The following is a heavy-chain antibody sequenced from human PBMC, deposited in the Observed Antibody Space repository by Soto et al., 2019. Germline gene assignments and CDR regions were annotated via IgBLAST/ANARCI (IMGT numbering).Heavy chain of an antibody. Sequence: QVQLVQSGAEVKKPGSSVKVSCKASGGTFSSYAISWVRQAPGQGLEWMGGIIPIFGTANYAQKFQGRVTITADESTSTAYMELSSLRSEDTAVHYCATGERGYSYGLGLYYFDYWGQGTLVTVSS. CDR1: GGTFSSYA. CDR2: IIPIFGTA. D-gene: IGHD5-18*01. V-gene: IGHV1-69*01. J-gene: IGHJ4*02. CDR3: ATGERGYSYGLGLYYFDY.